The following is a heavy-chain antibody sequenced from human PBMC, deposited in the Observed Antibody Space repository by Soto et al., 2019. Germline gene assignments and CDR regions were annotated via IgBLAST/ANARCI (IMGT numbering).Heavy chain of an antibody. CDR3: EQRPAWGDDYGDYVDAFDI. CDR1: GFSLSTSGVG. D-gene: IGHD4-17*01. J-gene: IGHJ3*02. Sequence: QITLKESGPPLVKPTQTLTLTCTFSGFSLSTSGVGVGWIRQPPGKALEWLALIYWDDDNRYSPSLKSRLTINKDTXXNXVXXTTTNTDPVDTATYYREQRPAWGDDYGDYVDAFDIWGQGPMVTVSS. V-gene: IGHV2-5*02. CDR2: IYWDDDN.